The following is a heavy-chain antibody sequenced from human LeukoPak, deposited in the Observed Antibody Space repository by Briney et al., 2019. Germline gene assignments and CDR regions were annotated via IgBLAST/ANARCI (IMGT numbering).Heavy chain of an antibody. J-gene: IGHJ4*02. Sequence: EASVKVSCKASGYTFTSYDINWVRQATGQGLEWMGWMNPNSGNTGYAQKFQGRVTMTRNTSISTAYMELSSRRSEDTAVYYCARPLAYCGGDCYSFWGQGTLVTVSS. CDR3: ARPLAYCGGDCYSF. CDR1: GYTFTSYD. CDR2: MNPNSGNT. V-gene: IGHV1-8*01. D-gene: IGHD2-21*02.